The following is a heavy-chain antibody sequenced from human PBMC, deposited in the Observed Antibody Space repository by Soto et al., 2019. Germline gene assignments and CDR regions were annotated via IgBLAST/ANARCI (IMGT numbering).Heavy chain of an antibody. CDR1: GYTFTSYA. V-gene: IGHV1-3*01. CDR3: ARDRCSGGSCYSGRGAFDI. D-gene: IGHD2-15*01. Sequence: ASVKVSCKASGYTFTSYAMHWVRQAPGQRLEWMGWINAGNGNTKYSQKFQGRVTITRDTSASTAYMELSSLRSEDAAVYYCARDRCSGGSCYSGRGAFDIWGQGTMVTV. CDR2: INAGNGNT. J-gene: IGHJ3*02.